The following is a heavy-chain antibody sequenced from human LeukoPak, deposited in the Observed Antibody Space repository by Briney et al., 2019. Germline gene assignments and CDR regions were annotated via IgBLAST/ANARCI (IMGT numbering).Heavy chain of an antibody. CDR2: ISSSSSYT. Sequence: GGSLRLSCAASGFTFSDYYMSWIRQAPGKGLEWVSYISSSSSYTNYADSVKGRFTISRDNSKNTLYPQMNSLRAEDTAVYYCAKGSTYLDYWGQGTLVTVSS. CDR1: GFTFSDYY. V-gene: IGHV3-11*06. J-gene: IGHJ4*02. CDR3: AKGSTYLDY. D-gene: IGHD5/OR15-5a*01.